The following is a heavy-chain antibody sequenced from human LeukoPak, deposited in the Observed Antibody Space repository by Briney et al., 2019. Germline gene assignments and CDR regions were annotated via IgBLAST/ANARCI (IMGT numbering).Heavy chain of an antibody. Sequence: GGSLRLSCTASGFTFNNYAMSWVRQAPGKGLGWVSASSASGDSPYYADSVKGRFTISRDNSKNTLDLQMNSLRVGDTAVYYCAKGVYGSGSYREYFEQWGQGTLVTVSS. CDR2: SSASGDSP. V-gene: IGHV3-23*01. J-gene: IGHJ1*01. CDR1: GFTFNNYA. D-gene: IGHD3-10*01. CDR3: AKGVYGSGSYREYFEQ.